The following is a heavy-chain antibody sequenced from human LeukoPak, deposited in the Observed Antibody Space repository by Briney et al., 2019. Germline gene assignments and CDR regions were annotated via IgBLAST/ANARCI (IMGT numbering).Heavy chain of an antibody. D-gene: IGHD6-6*01. CDR2: INPNSGGT. CDR3: AIIAARLPDAFDI. CDR1: GYTFTSYG. J-gene: IGHJ3*02. V-gene: IGHV1-2*06. Sequence: ASVKVSCKASGYTFTSYGISWVRQTPGQGLEWMGRINPNSGGTNYAQKFQGRVTMTRDTSISTAYMELSRLRSDDTAVYYCAIIAARLPDAFDIWGQGTMVTVSS.